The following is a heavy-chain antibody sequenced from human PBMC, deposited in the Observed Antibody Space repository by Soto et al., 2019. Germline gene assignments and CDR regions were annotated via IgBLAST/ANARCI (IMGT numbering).Heavy chain of an antibody. Sequence: PSETLSLTCTVSGGSISSYYWSWIRQPPGKGLEWIGYIYYSGSTNYNPSLKSRVTISVDTSKNQFSLKLSSVTAADTAVYYCARRVKHNYYYGMDVWGQGTTVTVSS. CDR3: ARRVKHNYYYGMDV. J-gene: IGHJ6*02. D-gene: IGHD3-3*01. CDR1: GGSISSYY. V-gene: IGHV4-59*01. CDR2: IYYSGST.